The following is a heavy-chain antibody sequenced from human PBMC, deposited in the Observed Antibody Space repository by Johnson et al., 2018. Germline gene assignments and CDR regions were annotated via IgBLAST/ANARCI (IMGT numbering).Heavy chain of an antibody. D-gene: IGHD2-8*02. Sequence: QVQLVESGGGVVQPGRSLRLSCAASGFTFSSYGMHWVRQAPGKGLEWVAVISYDGSNKYYADSVKGRFTISRDNSKNTLYLQRNSLRAEDTAVYYCARDGTGDAFDIWGQGTMVTVSS. CDR1: GFTFSSYG. CDR2: ISYDGSNK. V-gene: IGHV3-30*03. CDR3: ARDGTGDAFDI. J-gene: IGHJ3*02.